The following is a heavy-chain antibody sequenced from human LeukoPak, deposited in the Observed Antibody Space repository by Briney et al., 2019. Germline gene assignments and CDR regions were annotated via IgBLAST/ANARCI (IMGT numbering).Heavy chain of an antibody. CDR1: GYTFTGYY. D-gene: IGHD5-24*01. V-gene: IGHV1-2*06. Sequence: ASVKVSCKASGYTFTGYYMHWVRQAPGQGLEWMGRINPNSGGTNYAQKFQGRVTMTRDTSISTAYMELSRLRSDDTAVYYCARGSDGFNRRWFDPWGQGTLVTVSS. CDR3: ARGSDGFNRRWFDP. J-gene: IGHJ5*02. CDR2: INPNSGGT.